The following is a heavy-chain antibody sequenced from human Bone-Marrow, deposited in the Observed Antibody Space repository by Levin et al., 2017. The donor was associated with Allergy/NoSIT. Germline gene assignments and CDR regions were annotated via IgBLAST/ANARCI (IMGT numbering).Heavy chain of an antibody. Sequence: SETLSLTCTVSGGSIKNYYWSWVRLPPGKGLEWIGYLHYSGTTNYNPSLKSRVTLSADTSKNQVSLKLTSVTAADTAIYFCARLAGTSSVDPFDQWGQGTLVSVSS. D-gene: IGHD6-19*01. V-gene: IGHV4-59*01. J-gene: IGHJ4*02. CDR1: GGSIKNYY. CDR3: ARLAGTSSVDPFDQ. CDR2: LHYSGTT.